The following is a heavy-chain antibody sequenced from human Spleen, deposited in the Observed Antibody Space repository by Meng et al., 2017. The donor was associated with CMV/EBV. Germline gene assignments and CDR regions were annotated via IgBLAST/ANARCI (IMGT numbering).Heavy chain of an antibody. Sequence: ASVKVSCKASGYTFTSEGISWVRQAPGQGLEWMGWINTDTGNSNCTEKLQGRVTMATDRSTNTAYMELRSLRSEDTAVYYCARDGVYGGNSGGIDYWGQGTLVTVSS. J-gene: IGHJ4*02. CDR3: ARDGVYGGNSGGIDY. CDR1: GYTFTSEG. V-gene: IGHV1-18*01. D-gene: IGHD4-23*01. CDR2: INTDTGNS.